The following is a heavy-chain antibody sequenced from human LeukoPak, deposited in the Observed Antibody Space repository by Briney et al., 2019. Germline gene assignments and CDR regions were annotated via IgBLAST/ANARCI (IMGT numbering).Heavy chain of an antibody. CDR1: GFTFSDYW. J-gene: IGHJ4*02. CDR3: ARAGAYHFDS. D-gene: IGHD3-16*01. CDR2: INTDTRGT. V-gene: IGHV3-74*01. Sequence: GGSLRLSCAASGFTFSDYWMHWVRQAPGKGLVWVSIINTDTRGTYYADSVKGRFTISRDNAKNTLYLQMNSLRAEDTAVYYWARAGAYHFDSWGQGTLVTVSS.